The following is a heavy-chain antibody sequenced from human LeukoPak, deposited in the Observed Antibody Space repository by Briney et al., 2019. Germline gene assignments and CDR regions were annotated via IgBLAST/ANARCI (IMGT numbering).Heavy chain of an antibody. CDR2: ISSSSSTI. D-gene: IGHD5-18*01. J-gene: IGHJ4*02. CDR1: GFTFSSSA. CDR3: AREASTWIQLWLTY. Sequence: TGGSLRLSCAASGFTFSSSAMNWVRQAPGKGLGWVSYISSSSSTIYYADSVKGRFTISRDNAKNSLYLQMNSLRDEDTAVYYCAREASTWIQLWLTYWGQGTLVTVSS. V-gene: IGHV3-48*02.